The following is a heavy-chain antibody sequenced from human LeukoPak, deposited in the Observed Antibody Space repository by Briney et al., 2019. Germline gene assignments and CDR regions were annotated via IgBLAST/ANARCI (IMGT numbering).Heavy chain of an antibody. D-gene: IGHD4-17*01. CDR1: GFIVNDNY. Sequence: GGSLRLSCAASGFIVNDNYMAWVRQVPGKGLEWVSVVNSGGSTSYADSVKDRFTISRDNSKNTLFLQMNSLRAEDTALYYCTRTYGDYDYYYGMDVWGQGTTVTVSS. J-gene: IGHJ6*02. V-gene: IGHV3-66*01. CDR2: VNSGGST. CDR3: TRTYGDYDYYYGMDV.